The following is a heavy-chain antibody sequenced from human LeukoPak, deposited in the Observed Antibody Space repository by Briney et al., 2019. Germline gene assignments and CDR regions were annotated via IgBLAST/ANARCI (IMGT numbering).Heavy chain of an antibody. D-gene: IGHD3-22*01. CDR2: INQDGSDK. J-gene: IGHJ4*02. Sequence: GGSLRLSCAASGLTFSIHWMNWVRQAPGKGLECVANINQDGSDKYYVDSVKGRFTISRDNSKNTLYLRMNSLRAEDTAIYYCAKVSSIVVVIRGPFDFWGQGTLVTVSS. CDR1: GLTFSIHW. V-gene: IGHV3-7*03. CDR3: AKVSSIVVVIRGPFDF.